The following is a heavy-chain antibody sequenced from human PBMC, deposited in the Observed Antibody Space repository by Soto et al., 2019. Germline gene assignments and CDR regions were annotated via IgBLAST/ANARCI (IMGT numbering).Heavy chain of an antibody. D-gene: IGHD3-16*01. CDR2: ISATGSDI. CDR3: ARGYDVVRVPVAIRVGYFDH. CDR1: GFTFSSHT. Sequence: DLVESGGGLAKPGGALRLSCTDSGFTFSSHTMNWVRQAPGKGLEWVPSISATGSDIYYGDSVMGRFTISRDNAKNSLYLQLNNLRVEDTAVYYCARGYDVVRVPVAIRVGYFDHWGQGTVVTVSS. J-gene: IGHJ4*02. V-gene: IGHV3-21*01.